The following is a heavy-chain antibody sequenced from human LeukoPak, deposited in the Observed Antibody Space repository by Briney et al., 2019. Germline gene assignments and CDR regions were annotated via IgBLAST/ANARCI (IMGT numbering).Heavy chain of an antibody. CDR3: ARIAAAGIYYFDY. V-gene: IGHV4-39*01. D-gene: IGHD6-13*01. Sequence: SQTLSLTCTVSGGSISSSSYYWGWIRQPPGKGLEWIGSIYYSGSTYYNPSLKSRVTISVDTSKNQFSLKLSSVTAADTAVYYCARIAAAGIYYFDYWGQGTLVTVSS. CDR1: GGSISSSSYY. J-gene: IGHJ4*02. CDR2: IYYSGST.